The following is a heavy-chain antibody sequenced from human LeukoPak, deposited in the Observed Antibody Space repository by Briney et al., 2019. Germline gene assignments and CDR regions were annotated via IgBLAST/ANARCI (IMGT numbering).Heavy chain of an antibody. CDR1: GFTFSSYA. D-gene: IGHD3-22*01. J-gene: IGHJ4*02. V-gene: IGHV3-23*01. CDR3: AKSGDPEYYYDSSGYPAYYFDY. CDR2: ISGSGGST. Sequence: GRSLRLSCAASGFTFSSYAMSWVRQAPGKGLEWVSAISGSGGSTYYADSVKGRFTISRDNSKNTLYLQMNSLRAEDTAVYYCAKSGDPEYYYDSSGYPAYYFDYWGQGTLVTVSS.